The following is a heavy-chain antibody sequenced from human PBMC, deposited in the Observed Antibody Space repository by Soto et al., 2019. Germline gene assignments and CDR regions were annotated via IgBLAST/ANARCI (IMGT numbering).Heavy chain of an antibody. Sequence: QITLKESGPTLVKVTQTLTLTCTFSGFSLSTSGVGVAWSRHPPGKALDVLALIYWDDDNRYSPSLKSRLTITKDTSKNPVVLTMTNMDPVDTATYYCAHPLIQRSTYYYGMDVWGQGTTVTVSS. V-gene: IGHV2-5*02. CDR2: IYWDDDN. J-gene: IGHJ6*02. D-gene: IGHD4-17*01. CDR1: GFSLSTSGVG. CDR3: AHPLIQRSTYYYGMDV.